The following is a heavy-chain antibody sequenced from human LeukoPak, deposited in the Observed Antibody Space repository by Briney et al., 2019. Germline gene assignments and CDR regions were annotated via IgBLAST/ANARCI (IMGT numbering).Heavy chain of an antibody. D-gene: IGHD6-13*01. CDR2: INHIGST. J-gene: IGHJ4*02. V-gene: IGHV4-34*01. CDR1: GGSFSGYY. CDR3: AVSSGWYYPDY. Sequence: PSETLSLTCAVYGGSFSGYYWSWIRQPPGKGLEWIGEINHIGSTNYNPSLKSRVTISVDTSKNQFSLKLSSVTAADTAVYYCAVSSGWYYPDYWGQGTLVTVSS.